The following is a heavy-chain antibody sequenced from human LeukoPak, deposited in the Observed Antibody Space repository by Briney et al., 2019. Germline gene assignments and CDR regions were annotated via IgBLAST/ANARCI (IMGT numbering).Heavy chain of an antibody. J-gene: IGHJ4*02. CDR1: GGTFTSHT. D-gene: IGHD2-2*01. CDR2: IIPILDIA. CDR3: ATSLIQGSCTSASCYAPYYFDY. Sequence: ASVKVSCKASGGTFTSHTINWVRQAPGQGLEWMGRIIPILDIANYAQKFQGGVTITADKSTSTAYMELSSLRSEDTAEYYCATSLIQGSCTSASCYAPYYFDYWGQGTLVTVSS. V-gene: IGHV1-69*02.